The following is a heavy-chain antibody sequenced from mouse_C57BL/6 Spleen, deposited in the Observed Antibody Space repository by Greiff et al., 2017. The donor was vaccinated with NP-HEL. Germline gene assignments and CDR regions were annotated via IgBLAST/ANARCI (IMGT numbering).Heavy chain of an antibody. Sequence: EVQLQQSGPELVKPGASVKISCKASGYTFTDYYMNWVKQSHGKSLEWIGDINPNNGGTSYNQKFKGKATLTVDKSSSTAYMELRSLTSEDSAVYYCASRYSYDEADYAMDYWGQGTSVTVSS. CDR2: INPNNGGT. CDR1: GYTFTDYY. CDR3: ASRYSYDEADYAMDY. J-gene: IGHJ4*01. D-gene: IGHD2-12*01. V-gene: IGHV1-26*01.